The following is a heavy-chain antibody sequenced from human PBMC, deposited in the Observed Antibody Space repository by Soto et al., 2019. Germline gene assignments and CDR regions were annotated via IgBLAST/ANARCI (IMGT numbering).Heavy chain of an antibody. J-gene: IGHJ2*01. CDR3: AREIIPLTTDCYFDL. D-gene: IGHD4-17*01. CDR1: GGSISGGVYY. Sequence: QVQLQESGPGLVKPSQTLSLTCTVSGGSISGGVYYWSWIRQPPGKGLEWIGYIFDSGSTYYNPSLRSRVTISVDTSKNQFSLRLSSVTAADTAVYYCAREIIPLTTDCYFDLWGRGTLVTVSS. V-gene: IGHV4-30-4*01. CDR2: IFDSGST.